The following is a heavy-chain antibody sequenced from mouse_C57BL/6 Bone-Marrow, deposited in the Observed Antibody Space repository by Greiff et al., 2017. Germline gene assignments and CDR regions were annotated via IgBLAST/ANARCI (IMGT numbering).Heavy chain of an antibody. CDR3: ASLYYYGNSYPPWFAY. CDR2: ISGGGGNT. V-gene: IGHV5-9*01. D-gene: IGHD1-1*01. CDR1: GFTFSSYT. Sequence: DVHLVESGGGLVKPGGSLKLSCAASGFTFSSYTMSWVRQTPEKRLEWVATISGGGGNTYYPDSVKGRFTISRDNAKNTLYLQMSSLRSEDTALYYCASLYYYGNSYPPWFAYWGQGTLVTVSA. J-gene: IGHJ3*01.